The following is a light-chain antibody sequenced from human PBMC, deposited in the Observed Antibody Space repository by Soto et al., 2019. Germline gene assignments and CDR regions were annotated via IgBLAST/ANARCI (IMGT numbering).Light chain of an antibody. CDR3: SSFAGGGNPVL. CDR2: EVT. J-gene: IGLJ2*01. Sequence: QSALTQPPSASGSLGQSVTISCTGTSSDVGGYNYVSWHQQHPGKAPKVMIYEVTKRPPGVPDRFSGSKSGNTASLTGSGLQAEDEADYYCSSFAGGGNPVLIGGGITLPVL. CDR1: SSDVGGYNY. V-gene: IGLV2-8*01.